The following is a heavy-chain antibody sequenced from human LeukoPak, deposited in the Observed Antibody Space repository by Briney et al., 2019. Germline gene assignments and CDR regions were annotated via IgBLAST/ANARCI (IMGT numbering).Heavy chain of an antibody. Sequence: GGSLRLSCAASGFTFSDYGMHWVRQAPGKGLEWISYISSSSSVIYYADSVKGRFTISRDNAENSVYLQMDSLRAEDTAVFYCARDNLNYASLKYPDYWGQGILVTVSS. D-gene: IGHD1-7*01. CDR1: GFTFSDYG. CDR3: ARDNLNYASLKYPDY. CDR2: ISSSSSVI. J-gene: IGHJ4*02. V-gene: IGHV3-48*04.